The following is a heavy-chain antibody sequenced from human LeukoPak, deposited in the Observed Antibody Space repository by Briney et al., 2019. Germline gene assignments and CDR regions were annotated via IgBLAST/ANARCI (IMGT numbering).Heavy chain of an antibody. J-gene: IGHJ4*02. V-gene: IGHV3-7*01. Sequence: GGSLRLSCAASGFAFSTYWMDWVRQAPGKGLEWVGNINQDGSVKHYVDSVRGRFTISRDNAKSTLYLQMDSLRVEDTAVYYCLRSRTGNYGFWDSWGPGTLVTVSS. CDR1: GFAFSTYW. CDR2: INQDGSVK. CDR3: LRSRTGNYGFWDS. D-gene: IGHD3-10*01.